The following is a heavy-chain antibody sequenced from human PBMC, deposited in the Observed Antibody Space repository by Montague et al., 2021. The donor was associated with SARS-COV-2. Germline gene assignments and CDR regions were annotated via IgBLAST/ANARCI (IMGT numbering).Heavy chain of an antibody. CDR1: GFSLSTSGMC. Sequence: PPLVKPTQTLTLTCTFSGFSLSTSGMCVSWIRQPPGKALEWLARIDWDDDKYYSTSLKTRLTISKDTSKNQVVLTMTNMDPVDTATYYCARETGTTESLDYWGQGTLVTVSS. J-gene: IGHJ4*02. CDR3: ARETGTTESLDY. V-gene: IGHV2-70*11. CDR2: IDWDDDK. D-gene: IGHD1-7*01.